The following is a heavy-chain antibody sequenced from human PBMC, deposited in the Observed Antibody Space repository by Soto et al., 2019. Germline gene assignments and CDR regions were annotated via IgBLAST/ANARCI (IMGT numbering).Heavy chain of an antibody. V-gene: IGHV3-23*01. CDR2: ISGSGGST. D-gene: IGHD5-18*01. Sequence: PGGSLRLSCAASGFTFSSYAMSWVRQAPGKGLEWVSAISGSGGSTYYADSVKGRFTISRDNSKNTLYLQMNSLRAEDTAVYYCAQGNRDRGYSYGWSAVFYYYYYGMDVWGQGTTVTVSS. CDR3: AQGNRDRGYSYGWSAVFYYYYYGMDV. J-gene: IGHJ6*02. CDR1: GFTFSSYA.